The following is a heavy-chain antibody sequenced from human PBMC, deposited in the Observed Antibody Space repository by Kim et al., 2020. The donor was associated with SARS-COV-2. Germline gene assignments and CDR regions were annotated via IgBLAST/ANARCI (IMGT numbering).Heavy chain of an antibody. V-gene: IGHV3-74*01. D-gene: IGHD6-19*01. Sequence: ADSVKGRFTISRDNAKNTLYLQMNSLRVEDTAVYYCAKPIAVAGTGGFDPWGQGTLVTVSS. J-gene: IGHJ5*02. CDR3: AKPIAVAGTGGFDP.